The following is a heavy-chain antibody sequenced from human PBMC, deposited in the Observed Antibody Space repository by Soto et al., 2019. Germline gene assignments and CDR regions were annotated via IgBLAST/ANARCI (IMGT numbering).Heavy chain of an antibody. J-gene: IGHJ5*02. V-gene: IGHV4-39*07. Sequence: SETLSVTCTVSXGSTSSSSYFWGWIRQPPGKGLEWIGSMYYSGTTYYNPSLKSRVTISVDTSKNQFSLKLSSVTAADTAVYYCARAYYDTNGYSLDPWGQGILVTVSS. CDR2: MYYSGTT. D-gene: IGHD3-22*01. CDR1: XGSTSSSSYF. CDR3: ARAYYDTNGYSLDP.